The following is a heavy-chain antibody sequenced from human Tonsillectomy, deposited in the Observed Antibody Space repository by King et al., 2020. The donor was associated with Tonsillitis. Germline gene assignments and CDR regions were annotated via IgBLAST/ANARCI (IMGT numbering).Heavy chain of an antibody. V-gene: IGHV3-23*04. CDR1: GFTFSSYA. Sequence: VQLVESGGGLVQPGGSLRLSCAASGFTFSSYAMSWVRQAPGKGLEWVSAISGSGGSTYYAVSVKGRFTISRYHSKNTLYLQMNSLRAADTAVYFCAKVLSIAVAGKLDSWGQGALVTVSS. CDR3: AKVLSIAVAGKLDS. D-gene: IGHD6-19*01. CDR2: ISGSGGST. J-gene: IGHJ4*02.